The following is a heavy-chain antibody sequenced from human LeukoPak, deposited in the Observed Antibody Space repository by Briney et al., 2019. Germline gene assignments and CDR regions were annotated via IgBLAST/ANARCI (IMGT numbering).Heavy chain of an antibody. CDR3: AAGWEGITFLYYYDSSGYYFDY. CDR1: GFTFSSYS. Sequence: GGSLRLSCAASGFTFSSYSMNWVRQAPGKGLEWVSSISSSSSYIYYADSVKGRFTISRDNAKNSLYLQMNSLRADDTAVYYCAAGWEGITFLYYYDSSGYYFDYWGQGTLVTVSS. D-gene: IGHD3-22*01. J-gene: IGHJ4*02. V-gene: IGHV3-21*01. CDR2: ISSSSSYI.